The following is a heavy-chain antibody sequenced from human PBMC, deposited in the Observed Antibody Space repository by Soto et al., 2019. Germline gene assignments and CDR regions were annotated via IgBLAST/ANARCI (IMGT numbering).Heavy chain of an antibody. CDR2: IYYSGST. Sequence: QLQLQESGPGLVKPSETLSLTCTVSGGSISSSSYYWGWIRQPPGKGLEWMGSIYYSGSTYYNPSLKSRVTISVDTSKNQFSLKLSSVTAADTAVYYCAQTITMVREAFDIWGQGTMVTVSS. D-gene: IGHD3-10*01. CDR3: AQTITMVREAFDI. J-gene: IGHJ3*02. CDR1: GGSISSSSYY. V-gene: IGHV4-39*01.